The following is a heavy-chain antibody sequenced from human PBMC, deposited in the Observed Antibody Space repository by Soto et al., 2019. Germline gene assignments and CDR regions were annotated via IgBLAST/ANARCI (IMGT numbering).Heavy chain of an antibody. CDR2: IDWDDGK. Sequence: SGPTLVNPTQTLTLTCTLSGFSLSTSGMRVNWIRQPPGKALEWLARIDWDDGKFYSTSLQNRLTISKDTSKNQVVLTMTNMDLVDTATYYCARMSYSSGWSYYFDYWGQGTLVTVSS. J-gene: IGHJ4*02. CDR1: GFSLSTSGMR. CDR3: ARMSYSSGWSYYFDY. D-gene: IGHD6-19*01. V-gene: IGHV2-70*04.